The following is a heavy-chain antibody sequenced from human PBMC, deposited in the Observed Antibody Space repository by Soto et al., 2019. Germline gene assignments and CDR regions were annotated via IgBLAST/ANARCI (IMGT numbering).Heavy chain of an antibody. J-gene: IGHJ4*02. CDR3: ARGMYGDY. CDR2: ISAHNGNT. CDR1: GYAFTTYG. D-gene: IGHD2-8*01. V-gene: IGHV1-18*01. Sequence: QVHLVQSGAEVKKPGASVKVSCKGSGYAFTTYGITWVRQAPGQGLEWMGWISAHNGNTNYAQKLQGRVTVTRDPSTSTAYMELRSLRSDDPLVYYCARGMYGDYWGQGALVTVTS.